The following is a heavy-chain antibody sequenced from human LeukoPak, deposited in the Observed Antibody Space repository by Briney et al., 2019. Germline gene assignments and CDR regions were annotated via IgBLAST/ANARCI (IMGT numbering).Heavy chain of an antibody. J-gene: IGHJ5*02. V-gene: IGHV3-23*01. CDR3: AKDKGSGYYDSSGYFS. D-gene: IGHD3-22*01. Sequence: GGSLRLSCAASGFTFSSYAMSWVRQAPGKGLEWVSAISGSGGSTYYADSVKGLFTISRDNSKNTLYLQMNSLRAEDTAVYYCAKDKGSGYYDSSGYFSWGQGTLVTVSS. CDR1: GFTFSSYA. CDR2: ISGSGGST.